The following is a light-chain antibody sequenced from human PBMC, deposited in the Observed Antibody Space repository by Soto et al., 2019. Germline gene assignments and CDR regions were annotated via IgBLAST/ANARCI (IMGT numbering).Light chain of an antibody. V-gene: IGLV1-44*01. CDR2: SNN. CDR3: ATWDDSLNGVI. CDR1: SSNIGSYA. Sequence: QSVLTQSPSASGTPGQRVTISCSGSSSNIGSYAVNWYQQLPGTAPKLLIYSNNQRPLGVPDRFSGSKSGPSASLAISGLQSEDEADYYCATWDDSLNGVIFGGGTKVTVL. J-gene: IGLJ2*01.